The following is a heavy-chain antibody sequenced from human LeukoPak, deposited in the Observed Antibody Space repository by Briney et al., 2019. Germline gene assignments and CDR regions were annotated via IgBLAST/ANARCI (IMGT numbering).Heavy chain of an antibody. V-gene: IGHV4-59*01. CDR3: ARVGGYYDSSGYYYHAFDI. J-gene: IGHJ3*02. CDR2: IYYSGST. D-gene: IGHD3-22*01. CDR1: GGSFSGYY. Sequence: SETLSLTCAVYGGSFSGYYWSWIRQPPGKGLDWIGYIYYSGSTNYNPSLKSRVTISVDTSKNQFSLKLSSVTAAVTAVYYCARVGGYYDSSGYYYHAFDIWGQGTMVTVSS.